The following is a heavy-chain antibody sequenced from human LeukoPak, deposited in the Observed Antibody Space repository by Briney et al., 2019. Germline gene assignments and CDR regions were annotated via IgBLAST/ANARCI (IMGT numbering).Heavy chain of an antibody. D-gene: IGHD2-21*02. CDR2: ISYDGNNK. J-gene: IGHJ4*02. CDR1: GFSFSYYG. V-gene: IGHV3-30*18. Sequence: GGSLRLSCAASGFSFSYYGMHWVRQAPGKGLEWVAVISYDGNNKHYADSVKGRFTISRDDSKNTVFLQMNSLRPEDTAVYYCAKASCGGDCYSDYWGQGTLVPVPS. CDR3: AKASCGGDCYSDY.